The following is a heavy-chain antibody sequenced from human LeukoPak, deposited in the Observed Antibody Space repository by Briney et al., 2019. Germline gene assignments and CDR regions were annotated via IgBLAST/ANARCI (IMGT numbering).Heavy chain of an antibody. CDR1: GFTFSSYA. V-gene: IGHV3-23*01. J-gene: IGHJ6*03. D-gene: IGHD6-13*01. CDR2: LSSSGGST. Sequence: GGSLRLSCAASGFTFSSYAMSWVRQAPREGLEWVSALSSSGGSTYYTDSVKGRFTISRDNSKNTLYLLMTSLGAEDTAVYYCAKRGRQQLSSYMDVWGKGTTVTVSS. CDR3: AKRGRQQLSSYMDV.